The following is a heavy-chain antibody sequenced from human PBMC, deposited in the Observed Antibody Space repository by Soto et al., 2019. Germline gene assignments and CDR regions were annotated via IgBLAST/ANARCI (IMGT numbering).Heavy chain of an antibody. CDR3: TRDIFRTMTTFDY. V-gene: IGHV3-9*01. CDR2: ISANGAFV. J-gene: IGHJ4*02. Sequence: DVQLVESGGGLVEPGSSLRVSCAASGFSFEDHAMNWVRLVPGKGLEWVSGISANGAFVGYANSVKGRFTISRDNAKNSLFLQMSSMRREVTAVYYCTRDIFRTMTTFDYWGQGTLVTVSS. CDR1: GFSFEDHA.